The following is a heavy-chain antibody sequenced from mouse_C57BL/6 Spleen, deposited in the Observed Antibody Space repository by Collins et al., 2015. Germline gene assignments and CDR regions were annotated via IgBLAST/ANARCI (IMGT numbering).Heavy chain of an antibody. Sequence: QVQLQQPGAELVKPGASVKMSCKASGYTFTSYWITWVKQRPGQGLEWIGDIYPGSGSTNYNEKFKSKATLTVDTSSSTAYMQLSSLTSEDSAVYYCARRDSDYYGGSLYAMDYWGQGTSVTVSS. CDR2: IYPGSGST. V-gene: IGHV1-55*01. J-gene: IGHJ4*01. CDR1: GYTFTSYW. D-gene: IGHD1-1*01. CDR3: ARRDSDYYGGSLYAMDY.